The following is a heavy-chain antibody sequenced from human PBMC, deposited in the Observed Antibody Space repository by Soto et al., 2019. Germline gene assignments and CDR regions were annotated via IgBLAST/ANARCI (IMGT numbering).Heavy chain of an antibody. CDR3: ARRSLAAAGTVGDY. D-gene: IGHD6-13*01. CDR1: GGSISSSSYY. J-gene: IGHJ4*02. V-gene: IGHV4-39*01. CDR2: IYYSGST. Sequence: QLQLQESGPGLVKPSETLSLTCTVSGGSISSSSYYWGWIRQPPGKGLEWIGSIYYSGSTYYNPSLKSRVTISVDTSKTQFSLKLSSVTAADTAVYYCARRSLAAAGTVGDYWGQGTLVTVSS.